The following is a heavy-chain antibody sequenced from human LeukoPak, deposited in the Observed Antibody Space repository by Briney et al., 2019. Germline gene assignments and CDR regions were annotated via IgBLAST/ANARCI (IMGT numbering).Heavy chain of an antibody. Sequence: SVKVSCKASGGTFSSYAISWVRQAPGQGLEWMGGIIPIFGTANYAQKFQGRVTITTDESTSTAYMELSSLRSEDTAVYYCARGRSYCGGDCYPLDYWGQGTLVTVSS. CDR3: ARGRSYCGGDCYPLDY. CDR2: IIPIFGTA. J-gene: IGHJ4*02. V-gene: IGHV1-69*05. CDR1: GGTFSSYA. D-gene: IGHD2-21*01.